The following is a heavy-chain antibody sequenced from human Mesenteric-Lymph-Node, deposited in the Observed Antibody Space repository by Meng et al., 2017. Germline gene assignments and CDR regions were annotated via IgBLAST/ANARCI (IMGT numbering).Heavy chain of an antibody. CDR1: GGSFSSYY. CDR2: IYYSGST. D-gene: IGHD3-10*01. J-gene: IGHJ4*02. V-gene: IGHV4-59*08. CDR3: ARQSGYFDY. Sequence: QRQLQQWGVELLKPSVTLFLTYAVYGGSFSSYYWSWIRQPPGKGLEWIGHIYYSGSTNYNPSLKSRVTISVDTSKNQFSLKLSSVTATDTAVYYCARQSGYFDYWGQGTLVTVSS.